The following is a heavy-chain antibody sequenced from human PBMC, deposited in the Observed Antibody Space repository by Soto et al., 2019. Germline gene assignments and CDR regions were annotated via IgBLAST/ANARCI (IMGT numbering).Heavy chain of an antibody. Sequence: EVQLVESGGGLVQTGGSLRLSCAASGFPFSSYWMHWVRQAPGEGLVWVARINGDGTSTNYADSVKGRFTISRDNGQNTVYLQMNSLRAEDTAVYSCARGLYHKCGQDHWGQGTLVTVSS. D-gene: IGHD6-25*01. CDR1: GFPFSSYW. V-gene: IGHV3-74*01. CDR3: ARGLYHKCGQDH. CDR2: INGDGTST. J-gene: IGHJ4*02.